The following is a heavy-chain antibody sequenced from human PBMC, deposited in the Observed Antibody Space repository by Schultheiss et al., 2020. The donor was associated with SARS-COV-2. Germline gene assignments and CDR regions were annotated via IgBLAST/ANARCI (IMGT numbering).Heavy chain of an antibody. Sequence: GGSLRLSCAASGFTFNNYAMSWVRQAPGKGLQWVSGISGSGTTTYYADAVKGRFTISRDNAKNSLYLQMNSLRAEDTAVYYCARGGYYDSSGYYYDYYFDYWGQGTLVTVSS. J-gene: IGHJ4*02. V-gene: IGHV3-23*01. CDR1: GFTFNNYA. D-gene: IGHD3-22*01. CDR2: ISGSGTTT. CDR3: ARGGYYDSSGYYYDYYFDY.